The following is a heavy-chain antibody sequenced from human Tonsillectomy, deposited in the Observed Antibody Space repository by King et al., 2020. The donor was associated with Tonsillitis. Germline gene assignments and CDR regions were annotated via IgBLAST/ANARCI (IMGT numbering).Heavy chain of an antibody. V-gene: IGHV4-59*01. CDR3: ARDPSTTVAGWFDP. CDR1: GGSISSYY. CDR2: IYYSGST. J-gene: IGHJ5*02. Sequence: QLQESGPGLVKPSETPSLTCIVSGGSISSYYWSWSRQPPGKGLEWMGYIYYSGSTNYNISLKSLVTISVDTSKNQVSLGLSSVTAADTAVYYCARDPSTTVAGWFDPWGQGTLVTVSS. D-gene: IGHD6-19*01.